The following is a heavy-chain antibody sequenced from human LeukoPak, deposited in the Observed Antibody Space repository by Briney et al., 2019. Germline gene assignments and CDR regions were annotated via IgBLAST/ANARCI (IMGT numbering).Heavy chain of an antibody. D-gene: IGHD6-19*01. V-gene: IGHV4-59*12. J-gene: IGHJ4*02. CDR3: AKDLDSSAPRGDFDY. CDR2: IHYSGST. Sequence: SETLSLTCTVSGGSISTYYWIWIRQPPGKGLEWAGYIHYSGSTNYNPSLKSRVTISVDTSKNQFSLKLSSVTAADTAVYYCAKDLDSSAPRGDFDYWGQGTLVTASS. CDR1: GGSISTYY.